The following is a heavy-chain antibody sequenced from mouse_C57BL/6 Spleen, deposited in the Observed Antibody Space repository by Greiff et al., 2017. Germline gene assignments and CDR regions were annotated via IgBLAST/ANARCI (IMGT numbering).Heavy chain of an antibody. CDR2: IHPNSGST. D-gene: IGHD2-14*01. J-gene: IGHJ4*01. V-gene: IGHV1-64*01. Sequence: QVQLQQPGAELVKPGASVKLSCKASGYTFTSYWMHWVKQRPGQGLEWIGMIHPNSGSTNYNEKFKSKATLTVDKSSSTAYMQLSSLTSEDSAVYYCARQVPLYAMDDWGQGTSVTVSS. CDR3: ARQVPLYAMDD. CDR1: GYTFTSYW.